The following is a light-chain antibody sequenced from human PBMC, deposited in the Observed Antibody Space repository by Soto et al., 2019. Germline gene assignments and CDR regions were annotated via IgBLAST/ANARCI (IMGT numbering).Light chain of an antibody. CDR3: QQYNSYWYT. V-gene: IGKV1-5*01. Sequence: DIQMTQSPSTLSASVGDAVIITCRASQNINTWLAWYQQKPGKAPNLLIYDASNLQSGLPLRFSGSGSGTEFTLTISRLQPDDFATDYCQQYNSYWYTFGQGTRLEIK. J-gene: IGKJ2*01. CDR2: DAS. CDR1: QNINTW.